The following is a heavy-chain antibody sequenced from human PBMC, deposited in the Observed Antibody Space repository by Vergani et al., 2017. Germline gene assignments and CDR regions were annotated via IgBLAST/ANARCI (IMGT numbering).Heavy chain of an antibody. V-gene: IGHV4-34*01. CDR1: GGSFSGYY. J-gene: IGHJ2*01. CDR3: AGGRRCSGGSCYDPRARYFDL. D-gene: IGHD2-15*01. CDR2: INHSGST. Sequence: QVQLQQWGAGLLKPSETLSLTCAVYGGSFSGYYWSWIRQPPGKGLEWIGEINHSGSTNYNPSLKSRVTISVDTSKNQFSLKLSSVTAADTAVYYCAGGRRCSGGSCYDPRARYFDLWGRGTLVTVSS.